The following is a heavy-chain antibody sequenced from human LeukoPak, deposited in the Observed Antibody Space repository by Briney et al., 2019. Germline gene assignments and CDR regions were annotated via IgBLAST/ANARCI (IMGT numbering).Heavy chain of an antibody. Sequence: PGGSLRLSCAASGFTFSNYGMHWVRQAPGTGPEWVAAISQSGNDIQYGDSVKGRFTISRDNSRDTLFLQMNALRVDDTAVYYCVKGGWFDDWGQGTLVTVSS. D-gene: IGHD6-19*01. CDR1: GFTFSNYG. CDR3: VKGGWFDD. CDR2: ISQSGNDI. J-gene: IGHJ4*02. V-gene: IGHV3-23*05.